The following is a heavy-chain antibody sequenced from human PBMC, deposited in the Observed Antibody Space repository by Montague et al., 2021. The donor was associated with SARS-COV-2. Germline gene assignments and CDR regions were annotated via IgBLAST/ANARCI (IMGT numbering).Heavy chain of an antibody. V-gene: IGHV4-31*03. J-gene: IGHJ4*02. CDR2: IYYSGST. CDR1: GGSISSGGYY. D-gene: IGHD4-17*01. CDR3: ARDIGGSTVTTGGFDY. Sequence: TLSLTCTVSGGSISSGGYYWSWIRQHPGKGLEWIGYIYYSGSTYYNPSLKSRVTISVDTSKNQFSQKLSSVTAADTAVYYCARDIGGSTVTTGGFDYWGQGTLVTVSS.